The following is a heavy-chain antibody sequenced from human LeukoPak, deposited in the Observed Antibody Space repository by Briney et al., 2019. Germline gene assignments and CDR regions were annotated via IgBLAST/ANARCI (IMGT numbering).Heavy chain of an antibody. Sequence: GASVKVSCKASGYTFTSNAMHWVRQAPGQRLGWMGCSNGANGNTEYSHEFQGRVTITRDTSARTAYMELSSLRSEDTAVYYCARGAGEGSWLIDYWGQGTLVIVSS. J-gene: IGHJ4*02. CDR3: ARGAGEGSWLIDY. CDR2: SNGANGNT. D-gene: IGHD3-16*01. CDR1: GYTFTSNA. V-gene: IGHV1-3*02.